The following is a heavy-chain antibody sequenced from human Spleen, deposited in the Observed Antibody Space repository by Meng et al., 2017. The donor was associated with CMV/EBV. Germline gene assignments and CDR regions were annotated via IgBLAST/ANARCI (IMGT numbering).Heavy chain of an antibody. CDR3: ASFSRNNLYFFDY. J-gene: IGHJ4*02. Sequence: GESLKISWAASGFSLDTYSMNWVRQAPGKGLEWVSSISSSNTYIYYADSVTGRFTISRDNAKNSLYLQMNSLRAEDTAVYYCASFSRNNLYFFDYWGQGTLVTVSS. D-gene: IGHD1/OR15-1a*01. CDR2: ISSSNTYI. CDR1: GFSLDTYS. V-gene: IGHV3-21*01.